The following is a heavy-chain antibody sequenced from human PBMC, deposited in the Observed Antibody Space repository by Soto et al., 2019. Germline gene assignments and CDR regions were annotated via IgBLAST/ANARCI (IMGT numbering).Heavy chain of an antibody. Sequence: SDTLALTGSVSGTSILSGGYSWNWIRQHPGKGLEWIGYIYYSGTTYYNPSLKSRVTISVDTSKNQFSLKLSSVTAADTAVYYCAASCVGCGGFNYYGMDVWGQGTTVS. CDR3: AASCVGCGGFNYYGMDV. CDR2: IYYSGTT. D-gene: IGHD2-21*01. V-gene: IGHV4-31*03. CDR1: GTSILSGGYS. J-gene: IGHJ6*02.